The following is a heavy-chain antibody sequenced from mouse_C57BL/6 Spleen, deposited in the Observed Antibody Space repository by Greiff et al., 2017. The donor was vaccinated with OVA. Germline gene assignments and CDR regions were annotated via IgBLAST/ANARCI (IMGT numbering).Heavy chain of an antibody. V-gene: IGHV1-81*01. J-gene: IGHJ2*01. D-gene: IGHD1-2*01. CDR1: GYTFTSYG. CDR3: ARVGAITTARRNYFDD. Sequence: VQLQQSGAELARPGASVKLSCKASGYTFTSYGISWVKQRTGQGLEWIGEIYPRSGNTYYNEKFKGKATLTADKSSSTAYMELRSLTSEDSAVYFCARVGAITTARRNYFDDWGQGTTLTVSS. CDR2: IYPRSGNT.